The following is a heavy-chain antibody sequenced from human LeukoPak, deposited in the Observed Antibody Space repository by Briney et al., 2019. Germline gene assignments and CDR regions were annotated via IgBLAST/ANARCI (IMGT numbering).Heavy chain of an antibody. D-gene: IGHD4-17*01. CDR2: ISYDGSNK. V-gene: IGHV3-30*01. J-gene: IGHJ1*01. CDR3: ARGDYEH. Sequence: GGSLRLSCAASGFTFSSYAMHWVRQAPGKGLEWVAVISYDGSNKYYADSVKGRFTISRDNSKNTLYLQMNSLRAEDTAVYYCARGDYEHWGQGTLVTVSS. CDR1: GFTFSSYA.